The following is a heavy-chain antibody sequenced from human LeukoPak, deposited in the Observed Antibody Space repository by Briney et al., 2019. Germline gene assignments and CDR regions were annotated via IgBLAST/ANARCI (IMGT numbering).Heavy chain of an antibody. CDR1: GGSISSGGYY. CDR3: ARDASAVDTAMGLDY. Sequence: SETLSLTSTVSGGSISSGGYYWSWIRQHPGKGLEWIGYIYYSGSTYYNPSLKSRVTISVDTSKNQFSLKLSSVTAADTAVYYCARDASAVDTAMGLDYWGQGTLVTVSS. V-gene: IGHV4-31*03. D-gene: IGHD5-18*01. J-gene: IGHJ4*02. CDR2: IYYSGST.